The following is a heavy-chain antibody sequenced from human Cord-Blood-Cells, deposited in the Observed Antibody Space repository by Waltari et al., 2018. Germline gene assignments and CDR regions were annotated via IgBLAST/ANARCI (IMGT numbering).Heavy chain of an antibody. CDR2: IYHSGST. CDR3: ACGGGLGENNWFDP. D-gene: IGHD6-19*01. V-gene: IGHV4-38-2*01. CDR1: GYSISSGSY. J-gene: IGHJ5*02. Sequence: QVQLQESGPGLVKPSETLSLTCAVSGYSISSGSYWGWIRQPPGKGLEWIGSIYHSGSTYYNPSLKSRVTISVDTSKNQFSLKLSSVTAADTAVYYCACGGGLGENNWFDPWGQGTLVTVSS.